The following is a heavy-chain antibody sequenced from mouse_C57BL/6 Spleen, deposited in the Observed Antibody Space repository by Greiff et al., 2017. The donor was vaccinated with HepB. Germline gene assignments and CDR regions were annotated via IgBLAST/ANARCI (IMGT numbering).Heavy chain of an antibody. CDR1: GYTFTDYE. V-gene: IGHV1-15*01. D-gene: IGHD1-2*01. J-gene: IGHJ3*01. CDR3: TRPLLRPFAY. CDR2: IDPETGGT. Sequence: QVQLKQSGAELVRPGASVTLSCKASGYTFTDYEMHWVKQTPVHGLEWIGAIDPETGGTAYNQKFKGKAILTADKSSSTAYMELRSLTSEDSAVYYCTRPLLRPFAYWGQGTLVTVSA.